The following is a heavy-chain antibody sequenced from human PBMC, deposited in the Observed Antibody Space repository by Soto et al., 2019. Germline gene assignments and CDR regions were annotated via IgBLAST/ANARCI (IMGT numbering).Heavy chain of an antibody. J-gene: IGHJ4*02. D-gene: IGHD6-13*01. CDR2: ITAGGYNT. CDR3: AKGAASVYHFDY. Sequence: PGGSLRLSCAASGLTFGSYAMSWVRQAPGKGLEWVSSITAGGYNTYYADSVKGRFTISRDNSKYTLHLQMNNLRAEDTAVYYCAKGAASVYHFDYWGQGTLVTVSS. V-gene: IGHV3-23*01. CDR1: GLTFGSYA.